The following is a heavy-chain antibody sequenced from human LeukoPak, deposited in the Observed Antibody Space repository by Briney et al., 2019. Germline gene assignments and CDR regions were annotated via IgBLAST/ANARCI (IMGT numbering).Heavy chain of an antibody. V-gene: IGHV3-30*02. Sequence: GGSLRLSCAASGFTFSSYGMHWVRQAPGKGLEWVTFIWYDESNKYYADSVKGRFTISRDNSKNTLYLQMNSLRVEDTAVYYCVSFYETYWGRGTLVTVSS. D-gene: IGHD2/OR15-2a*01. CDR3: VSFYETY. J-gene: IGHJ4*02. CDR2: IWYDESNK. CDR1: GFTFSSYG.